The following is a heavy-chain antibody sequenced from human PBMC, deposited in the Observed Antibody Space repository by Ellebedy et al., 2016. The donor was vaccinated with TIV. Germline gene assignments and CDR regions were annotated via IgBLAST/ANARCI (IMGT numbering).Heavy chain of an antibody. D-gene: IGHD4-17*01. CDR1: GFSFSSYW. CDR3: ATDGSYGDYLFPQHAFVF. V-gene: IGHV3-7*01. CDR2: IRVDGNEK. Sequence: GGSLRLSCAASGFSFSSYWMSWVRQAPGKGLEWVANIRVDGNEKYYVDSVKGRFTISRDNAKNSLHLQMNSLRVEDTALYYGATDGSYGDYLFPQHAFVFWGQGTMVTVSS. J-gene: IGHJ3*01.